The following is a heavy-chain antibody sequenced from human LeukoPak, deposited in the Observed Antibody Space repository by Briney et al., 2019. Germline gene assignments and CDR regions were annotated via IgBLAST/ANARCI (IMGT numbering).Heavy chain of an antibody. D-gene: IGHD2-2*01. CDR2: ISGSGNAI. J-gene: IGHJ4*02. Sequence: GGSLRLSCAASGFSFSSYSMNWVRQAPGKWLEWVSYISGSGNAIHYTDSVKGRFTISRDNAKNALYLQMNSLRAEDTAVYVCARDYLYAFDYWGQGTLVTVSS. V-gene: IGHV3-48*01. CDR3: ARDYLYAFDY. CDR1: GFSFSSYS.